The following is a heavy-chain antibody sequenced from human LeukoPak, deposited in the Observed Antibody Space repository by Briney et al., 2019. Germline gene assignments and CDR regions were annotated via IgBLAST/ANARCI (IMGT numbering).Heavy chain of an antibody. V-gene: IGHV4-59*01. Sequence: PSETLSLTCTVSGGSISSYYWSWIRQPPVKGLEWIGYIYYSGSTNYNPSLKSRVTISVDTSKNQFSLKLSSVTAADTAVYYCARLATYGDFSDWGQGTLVTVSS. D-gene: IGHD4-17*01. CDR3: ARLATYGDFSD. CDR1: GGSISSYY. J-gene: IGHJ4*02. CDR2: IYYSGST.